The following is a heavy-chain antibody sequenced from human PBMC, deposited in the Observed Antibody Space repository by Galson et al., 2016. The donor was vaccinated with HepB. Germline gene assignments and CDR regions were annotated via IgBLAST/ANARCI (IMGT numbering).Heavy chain of an antibody. D-gene: IGHD2-21*01. CDR3: AKEADSTRDWYFDL. CDR2: ISGSGART. V-gene: IGHV3-23*01. Sequence: SLRLSCAASAFTLRSYAVTWVRQAPGRGLEWVSGISGSGARTYYADSVKGRFTISRDNSKNTVYLQMNSPRADDTAVYYCAKEADSTRDWYFDLRGRGTLVTVSS. CDR1: AFTLRSYA. J-gene: IGHJ2*01.